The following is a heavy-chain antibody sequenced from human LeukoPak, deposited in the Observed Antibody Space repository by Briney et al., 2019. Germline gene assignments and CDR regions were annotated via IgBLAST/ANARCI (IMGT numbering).Heavy chain of an antibody. CDR2: ISGSGTST. J-gene: IGHJ4*02. Sequence: GGSLRLSCAASGLIFSSYAMGWVRQAPGKGLEWVSVISGSGTSTYYADSVKGRFTISRDNSKNTLFLQMNSLRAEDTAVYYCVPRDPSRAGYWGQGTLVTVSS. V-gene: IGHV3-23*01. D-gene: IGHD6-6*01. CDR3: VPRDPSRAGY. CDR1: GLIFSSYA.